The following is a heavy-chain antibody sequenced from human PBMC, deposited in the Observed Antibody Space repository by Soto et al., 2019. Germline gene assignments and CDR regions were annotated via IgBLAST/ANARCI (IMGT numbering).Heavy chain of an antibody. D-gene: IGHD6-19*01. V-gene: IGHV1-69*13. CDR3: AREVAGRETKRLTKGSWFDQ. CDR2: IIPIFGTA. J-gene: IGHJ5*02. CDR1: GGTFSSYA. Sequence: ASVKVSCKASGGTFSSYAISWVRQAPGQGLEWMGGIIPIFGTANYAQKFQGRVTITADESTSTAYMELSSLRSEDTAVYYCAREVAGRETKRLTKGSWFDQWGQGTLVTVSS.